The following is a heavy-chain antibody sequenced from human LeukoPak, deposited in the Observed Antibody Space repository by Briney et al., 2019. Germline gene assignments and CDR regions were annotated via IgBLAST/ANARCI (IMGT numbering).Heavy chain of an antibody. D-gene: IGHD3-22*01. CDR3: ATSHDSAAND. CDR2: IRGDGGLK. J-gene: IGHJ4*02. Sequence: GGSLRLSCAASGFAFSNFWMSWVRQAPGKGLEWLANIRGDGGLKFYVDSVKGRITISRGNAKNSLYLQLSGLRVEDSAVYYCATSHDSAANDWGQGTLVTVSS. V-gene: IGHV3-7*01. CDR1: GFAFSNFW.